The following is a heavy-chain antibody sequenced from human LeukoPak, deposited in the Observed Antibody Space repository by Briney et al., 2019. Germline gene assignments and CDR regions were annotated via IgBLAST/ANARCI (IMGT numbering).Heavy chain of an antibody. D-gene: IGHD1-26*01. J-gene: IGHJ4*02. CDR3: ARGGRYPLY. Sequence: GGSLRLSCAASGFTLSNYWMSWVRQAPGKGLEWVANITQEGSEKSYVDSVKGRFTISRDNAKNSLYLQMNSLRGEDMAVYYCARGGRYPLYWGQGTLVTVSS. V-gene: IGHV3-7*01. CDR2: ITQEGSEK. CDR1: GFTLSNYW.